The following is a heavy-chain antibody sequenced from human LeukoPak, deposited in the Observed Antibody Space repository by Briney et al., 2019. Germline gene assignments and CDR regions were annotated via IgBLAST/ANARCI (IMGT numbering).Heavy chain of an antibody. V-gene: IGHV3-11*06. CDR3: ARVDCSGGSCYFDY. CDR2: ISSSSSYT. D-gene: IGHD2-15*01. J-gene: IGHJ4*02. CDR1: GFTFSDYY. Sequence: GGSLRLSCAASGFTFSDYYMSWIRQAPGKGLEWVSYISSSSSYTNYADSVKGRFTISRDNAKNSLYLQMSSLRAEDTAVYYCARVDCSGGSCYFDYWGQGTLVTVSS.